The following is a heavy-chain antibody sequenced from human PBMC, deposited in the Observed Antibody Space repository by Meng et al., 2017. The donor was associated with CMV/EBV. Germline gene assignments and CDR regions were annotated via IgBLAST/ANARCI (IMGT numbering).Heavy chain of an antibody. Sequence: VKVACQASAYSLTGNYIHWVRQAPGQGLEWMGRINPNSGGTNYAQKFQGRVTLTRNTSINTAYLELSSLRSDDTAVYYCARASESNNWGQGTLVTVSS. V-gene: IGHV1-2*06. CDR2: INPNSGGT. CDR3: ARASESNN. J-gene: IGHJ4*02. CDR1: AYSLTGNY.